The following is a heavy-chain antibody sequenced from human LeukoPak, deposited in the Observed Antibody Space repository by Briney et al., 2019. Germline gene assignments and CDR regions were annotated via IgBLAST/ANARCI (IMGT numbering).Heavy chain of an antibody. J-gene: IGHJ4*02. Sequence: GASVKVSCKASGGTFSSYAISWVRQAPGQGLEWMGGFDPEDGETIYAQKFQGRVTMTEDTSTDTAYMELSSLRSEDTAVYYCALLAAAGRGYFDYWGQGTLVTVSS. CDR1: GGTFSSYA. CDR3: ALLAAAGRGYFDY. CDR2: FDPEDGET. D-gene: IGHD6-13*01. V-gene: IGHV1-24*01.